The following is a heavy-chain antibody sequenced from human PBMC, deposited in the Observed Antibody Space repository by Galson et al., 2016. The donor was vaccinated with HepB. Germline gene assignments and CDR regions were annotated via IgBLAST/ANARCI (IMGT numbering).Heavy chain of an antibody. Sequence: SVKVSCKASGGIFSNYVINWARQAPGQGLEWMGGIIPIFGTAKYAQKFQGRVTITADESTSTAYMELSSLRSEDSAVYYCARDREVQMATIGGAFDYWGQGTLVTVSS. CDR1: GGIFSNYV. J-gene: IGHJ4*02. D-gene: IGHD5-24*01. V-gene: IGHV1-69*13. CDR3: ARDREVQMATIGGAFDY. CDR2: IIPIFGTA.